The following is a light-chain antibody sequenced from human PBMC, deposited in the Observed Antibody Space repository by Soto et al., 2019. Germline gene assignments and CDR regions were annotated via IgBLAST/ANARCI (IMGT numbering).Light chain of an antibody. CDR2: GTS. CDR3: QQWGNSPRVT. V-gene: IGKV3-20*01. Sequence: IVLTQSPGTLSLSPGERATLSCRASDSVSISYLAWYQQRSGQPPRLLIYGTSTRATGIPGRFSGSGSGTDFTHTISRLEPEDSAVYFCQQWGNSPRVTFGGGTKVEI. CDR1: DSVSISY. J-gene: IGKJ4*01.